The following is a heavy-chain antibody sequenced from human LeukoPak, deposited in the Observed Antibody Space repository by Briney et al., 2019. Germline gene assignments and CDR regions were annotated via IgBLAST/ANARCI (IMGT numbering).Heavy chain of an antibody. CDR1: GFTFSTYG. J-gene: IGHJ3*02. Sequence: GGSLRLSCAGSGFTFSTYGMTWVRQAPGKGLEWVSAISGSGGSIYYADSVKGRFTISRDNSKNTLYLQMNSLRAEDTAVYYCAKVLGRAAFDAFDIWGQGTMVTVSS. D-gene: IGHD2-8*02. CDR3: AKVLGRAAFDAFDI. CDR2: ISGSGGSI. V-gene: IGHV3-23*01.